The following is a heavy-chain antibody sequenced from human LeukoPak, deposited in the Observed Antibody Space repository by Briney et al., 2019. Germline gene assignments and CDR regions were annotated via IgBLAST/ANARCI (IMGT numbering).Heavy chain of an antibody. Sequence: GGSLRLSCAASGFTVSSNYMSWVRQAPGKGLEWVSAISGSGGSTYYADSVKGRFTISRDNSKNTLYLQMNSLRAEDTAVYYCAKGLAYNNWFDPWGQGTLVTVSS. CDR1: GFTVSSNY. D-gene: IGHD2-21*01. J-gene: IGHJ5*02. CDR3: AKGLAYNNWFDP. V-gene: IGHV3-23*01. CDR2: ISGSGGST.